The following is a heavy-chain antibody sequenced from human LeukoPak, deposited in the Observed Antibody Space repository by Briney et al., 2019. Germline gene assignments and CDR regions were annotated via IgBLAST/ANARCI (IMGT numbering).Heavy chain of an antibody. D-gene: IGHD5-18*01. J-gene: IGHJ4*02. CDR1: GFTFSSYG. CDR3: AKGELWSLFDY. CDR2: ISYDGSNK. V-gene: IGHV3-30*18. Sequence: PGRSLRLSCAASGFTFSSYGMHWVRQAPGKGLEWVAVISYDGSNKYYADSVKGRFTISRDNSKNTLYLQMNSLRAEDTAVYYCAKGELWSLFDYWGQGTLVTVSS.